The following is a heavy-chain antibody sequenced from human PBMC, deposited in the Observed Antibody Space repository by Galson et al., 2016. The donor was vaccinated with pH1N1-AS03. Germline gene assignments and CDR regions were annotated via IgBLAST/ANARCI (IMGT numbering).Heavy chain of an antibody. Sequence: SLRLSCAASGFTFSIYAMHWVRQAPGKGLEWVSGVGGVDGSLWYAESVKGRFTVSRDNSQGTLDLQMNSLRADDTAVYYCAKALEIGYYYYYGLDVWGQGTTVTVS. CDR2: VGGVDGSL. J-gene: IGHJ6*02. CDR1: GFTFSIYA. CDR3: AKALEIGYYYYYGLDV. V-gene: IGHV3-23*01. D-gene: IGHD1-1*01.